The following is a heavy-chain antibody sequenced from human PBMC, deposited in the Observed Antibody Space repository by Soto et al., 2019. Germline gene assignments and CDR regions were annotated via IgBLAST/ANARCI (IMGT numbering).Heavy chain of an antibody. Sequence: VGSLRLSCAASGFTFSSYGMHWVRQAPGKGLEWVAVIWYDGSNKYYADSVKGRFTISVDTSKNQFSLKLSSVTAADTAVYYCARVFNYPRGYFDPWGQGTLVTVSS. J-gene: IGHJ5*02. V-gene: IGHV3-33*01. CDR1: GFTFSSYG. D-gene: IGHD6-13*01. CDR3: ARVFNYPRGYFDP. CDR2: IWYDGSNK.